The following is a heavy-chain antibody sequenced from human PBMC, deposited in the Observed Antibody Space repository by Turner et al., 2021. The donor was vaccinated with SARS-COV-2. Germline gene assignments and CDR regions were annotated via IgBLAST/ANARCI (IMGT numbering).Heavy chain of an antibody. CDR1: GFTFSSYG. V-gene: IGHV3-30*18. Sequence: VQLVESGGGLVQPGGSLRLSCAASGFTFSSYGMHWVRQAPGKGLEWVAVISYDGSNEYYADSVKGRFTISRDNSKNTLYLQMNSLRAEDTAVYYCSKGESQYFDYWGQGTLVTVSS. CDR2: ISYDGSNE. J-gene: IGHJ4*02. CDR3: SKGESQYFDY.